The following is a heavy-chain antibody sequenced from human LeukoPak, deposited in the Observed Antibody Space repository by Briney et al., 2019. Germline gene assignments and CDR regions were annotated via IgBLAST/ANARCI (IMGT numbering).Heavy chain of an antibody. CDR2: ISNSGGRT. Sequence: GGSLRLSCAASGFTFSSYDMGWVRQAPGKGLEWVSGISNSGGRTYYADSVKGRFTISRDNAKNSLYLQMNSLRAEDTAVYYCARDPPLGSCSTISCPHLDYWGQGTLVTVSS. CDR3: ARDPPLGSCSTISCPHLDY. V-gene: IGHV3-23*01. J-gene: IGHJ4*02. CDR1: GFTFSSYD. D-gene: IGHD2-2*01.